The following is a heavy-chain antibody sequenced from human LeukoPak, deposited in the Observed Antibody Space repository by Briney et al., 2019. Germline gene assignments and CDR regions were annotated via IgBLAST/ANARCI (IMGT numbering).Heavy chain of an antibody. CDR3: ARDSAAYYDFWSGSHGNNWFDP. Sequence: SVKVSCKASGGTFSSYAISWVRQAPGQGLEWMGRIIPILGVANYAQKFQGRVTITADKSTSTAYMELSSLRSEDTAVYYCARDSAAYYDFWSGSHGNNWFDPWGQGTLVTVSS. CDR1: GGTFSSYA. D-gene: IGHD3-3*01. J-gene: IGHJ5*02. CDR2: IIPILGVA. V-gene: IGHV1-69*04.